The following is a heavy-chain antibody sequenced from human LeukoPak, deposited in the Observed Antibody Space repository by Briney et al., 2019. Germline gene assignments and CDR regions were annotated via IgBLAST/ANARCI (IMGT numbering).Heavy chain of an antibody. V-gene: IGHV4-38-2*02. J-gene: IGHJ4*02. Sequence: SETLSLTCTVSGYSISSGYYWGWIRQPPGKGLEWIGSIYHSGSTYYNPSLKSRVTISVDTSKNQFSLKLSSVTAADTAVYYCASNTALFDYWGQGTLVTVSS. CDR2: IYHSGST. D-gene: IGHD5-18*01. CDR3: ASNTALFDY. CDR1: GYSISSGYY.